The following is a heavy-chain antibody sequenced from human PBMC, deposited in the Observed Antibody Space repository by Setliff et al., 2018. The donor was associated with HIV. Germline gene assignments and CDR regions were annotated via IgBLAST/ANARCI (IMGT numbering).Heavy chain of an antibody. CDR2: ITHSGST. CDR3: ARLRQWLAFFDS. J-gene: IGHJ4*02. Sequence: SETLSLTCAVYGESFSDYYWSWIRQPPGKGLEWIGEITHSGSTNYNPSLKSRVTISVDTSQNQFSLKLTSVTAADTAVYYCARLRQWLAFFDSWGQGTLVTVSS. D-gene: IGHD6-19*01. V-gene: IGHV4-34*01. CDR1: GESFSDYY.